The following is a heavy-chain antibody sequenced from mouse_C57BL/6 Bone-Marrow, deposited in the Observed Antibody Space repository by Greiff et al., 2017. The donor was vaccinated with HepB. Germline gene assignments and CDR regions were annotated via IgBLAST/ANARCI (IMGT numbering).Heavy chain of an antibody. Sequence: QVQLQQSGPELVKPGASVKISCKASGYSFTSYYIHWVKQRPGQGLEWIGWIYPGSGNTKYNEKFKGKATLTADTSSSTAYRQLSSLTSEDSAVYYCAIALYPYYAMDYWGQGTSVTVSS. CDR3: AIALYPYYAMDY. CDR2: IYPGSGNT. CDR1: GYSFTSYY. J-gene: IGHJ4*01. V-gene: IGHV1-66*01. D-gene: IGHD2-1*01.